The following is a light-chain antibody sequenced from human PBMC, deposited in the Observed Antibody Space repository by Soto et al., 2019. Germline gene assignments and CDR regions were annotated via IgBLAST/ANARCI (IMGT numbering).Light chain of an antibody. J-gene: IGLJ1*01. CDR1: SSDVGGYNY. CDR2: DVS. CDR3: CSYAGSYTFGV. Sequence: QSALTQPRSVSGSPGQSVTISCTGTSSDVGGYNYVSWYQQHPGKAPKLMIYDVSKRPSGVPDRFSGSNSGNTASLTISGLQAEDEADYYCCSYAGSYTFGVFGTGTKVTAL. V-gene: IGLV2-11*01.